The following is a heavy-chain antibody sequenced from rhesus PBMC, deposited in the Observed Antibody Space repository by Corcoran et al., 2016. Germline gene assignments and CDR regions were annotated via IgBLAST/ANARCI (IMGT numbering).Heavy chain of an antibody. CDR1: GYSISSNY. Sequence: QVQLQESGPGLVQPSETLSLTSAVSGYSISSNYLSWLRPPPAKGLEWIGYIYGSSGSTYYNPSLKSRVTISTDTSKNQFSLKLSSVTAADTAVYYCARAPRGYYYDSGYFGYFDIWGPGTPITISS. CDR2: IYGSSGST. CDR3: ARAPRGYYYDSGYFGYFDI. D-gene: IGHD3-28*01. J-gene: IGHJ2*01. V-gene: IGHV4-147*01.